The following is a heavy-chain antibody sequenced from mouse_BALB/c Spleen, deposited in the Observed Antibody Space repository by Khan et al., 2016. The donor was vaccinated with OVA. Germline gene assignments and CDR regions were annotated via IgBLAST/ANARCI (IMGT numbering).Heavy chain of an antibody. V-gene: IGHV9-3-1*01. Sequence: QIQLLQSGPELKKPGETVKISCKASGYTFTTNGMNWVKQAPGKGLKWMGWINTYTGEPLYADDLKVRFAFSLETAASTAYLQINNLKNEDTATYFCARVGYNGTMDCWGQGTSVTVSS. CDR1: GYTFTTNG. CDR3: ARVGYNGTMDC. CDR2: INTYTGEP. J-gene: IGHJ4*01. D-gene: IGHD2-14*01.